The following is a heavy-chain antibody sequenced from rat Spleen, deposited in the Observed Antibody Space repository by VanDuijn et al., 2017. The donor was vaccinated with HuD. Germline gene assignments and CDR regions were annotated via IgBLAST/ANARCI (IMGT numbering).Heavy chain of an antibody. CDR2: INSAGST. Sequence: EVQLQESGPGLVKPSQSLSLTCSVTGYSITSSYRWNWIRKFPGNKLEWMGYINSAGSTNYNPSLKSRISITRDTSKNRFFLRVNSVTTEDTATYHCARGGPYYYDGYYHVGLMDAWGQGASVTVSS. D-gene: IGHD1-12*03. CDR1: GYSITSSYR. J-gene: IGHJ4*01. CDR3: ARGGPYYYDGYYHVGLMDA. V-gene: IGHV3-3*01.